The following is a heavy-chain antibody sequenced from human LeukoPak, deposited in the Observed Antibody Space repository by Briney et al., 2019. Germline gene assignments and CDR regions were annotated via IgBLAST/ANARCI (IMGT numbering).Heavy chain of an antibody. V-gene: IGHV1-69*06. Sequence: GSSVKVSCKTSGGIFSSYAIAWVRQAPGQGLEWMGGIIPIFATTNYAQKFQGRVTITADTPTSTAYMELSSLRSEDTAVYYCAIGYSSNGAIWFDPWGQGTLVTVSS. CDR2: IIPIFATT. J-gene: IGHJ5*02. D-gene: IGHD6-19*01. CDR1: GGIFSSYA. CDR3: AIGYSSNGAIWFDP.